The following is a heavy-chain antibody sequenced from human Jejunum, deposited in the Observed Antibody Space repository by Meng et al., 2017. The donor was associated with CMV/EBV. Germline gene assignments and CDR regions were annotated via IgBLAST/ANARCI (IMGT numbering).Heavy chain of an antibody. CDR3: ARTPDLGYCSHTSCSRIDY. J-gene: IGHJ4*02. CDR2: ISCNGDRT. CDR1: SFA. V-gene: IGHV3-23*01. D-gene: IGHD2-2*03. Sequence: SFALSWLRQAPGRGLEWVSTISCNGDRTYYGDSVKGRFIVSRVNSENTLYLQMSSLRAEDTAIYYCARTPDLGYCSHTSCSRIDYRGQGTLVTVSS.